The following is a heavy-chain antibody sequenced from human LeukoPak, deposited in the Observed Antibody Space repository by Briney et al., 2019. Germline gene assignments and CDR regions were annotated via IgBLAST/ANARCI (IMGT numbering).Heavy chain of an antibody. Sequence: PGGSLRLSCAASGFTFSSYSMNWVRQAPGKGLEWVSSISSSSYIYYADSVKGRFTISRDNAKNSLYLQMNSLRAEDTAVYYCARSPRNIAAAGLVDYWGQGTLVTVSS. CDR1: GFTFSSYS. CDR3: ARSPRNIAAAGLVDY. CDR2: ISSSSYI. V-gene: IGHV3-21*01. D-gene: IGHD6-13*01. J-gene: IGHJ4*02.